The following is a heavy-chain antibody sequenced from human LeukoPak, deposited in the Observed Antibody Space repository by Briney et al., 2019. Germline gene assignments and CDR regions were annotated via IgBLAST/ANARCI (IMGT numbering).Heavy chain of an antibody. J-gene: IGHJ4*02. CDR1: GGTFSSYA. CDR2: IIPILGIA. Sequence: SVKVSCKASGGTFSSYAISWVRQAPGQGLEWMGRIIPILGIANYAQKFQGRVTITAGKSTSTAYMELSSLRSEDTAVYYCARETDILTGYYLFDYWGQGPLVTVSS. CDR3: ARETDILTGYYLFDY. V-gene: IGHV1-69*04. D-gene: IGHD3-9*01.